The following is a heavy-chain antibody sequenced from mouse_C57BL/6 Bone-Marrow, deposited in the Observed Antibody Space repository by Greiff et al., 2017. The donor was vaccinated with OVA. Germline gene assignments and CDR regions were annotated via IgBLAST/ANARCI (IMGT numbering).Heavy chain of an antibody. J-gene: IGHJ4*01. CDR3: ARPNCDAMDY. CDR2: IDPSDSYT. CDR1: GYTFTSYW. V-gene: IGHV1-69*01. D-gene: IGHD4-1*01. Sequence: VQLQQPGAELVMPGASVKLSCKASGYTFTSYWMHWVKQRPGQGLEWIGEIDPSDSYTNYNQKFKGKSTLTVDKSSSTAYMQLSSLTSEDSAVYYCARPNCDAMDYWGQGTSVTVSS.